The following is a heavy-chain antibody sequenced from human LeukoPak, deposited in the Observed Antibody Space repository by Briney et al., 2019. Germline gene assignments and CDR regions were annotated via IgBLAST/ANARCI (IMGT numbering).Heavy chain of an antibody. D-gene: IGHD3-22*01. CDR2: INHSGST. CDR3: ARGRGRVVLITTSRRSFWFDS. J-gene: IGHJ5*01. Sequence: SETLSLTCAVYGGSFSGYYWSWIRQPPGKGLEWIGEINHSGSTNYNPSLKSRVTISVDTSKNQFSLKLSSVTAADTAVYYCARGRGRVVLITTSRRSFWFDSWGQGTLVTVSS. CDR1: GGSFSGYY. V-gene: IGHV4-34*01.